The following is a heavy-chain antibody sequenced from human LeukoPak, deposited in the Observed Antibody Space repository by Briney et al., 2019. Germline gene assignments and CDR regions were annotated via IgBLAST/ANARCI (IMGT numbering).Heavy chain of an antibody. D-gene: IGHD6-19*01. CDR1: EFSVGSNY. CDR2: IYSGGST. CDR3: AKDRIPIAVAGGGAAY. Sequence: GGSLRLSCAASEFSVGSNYMTWVRQAPGKGLEWVSLIYSGGSTYYADSVKGRFTISRDNSKNTLYLQMNSLRAEDTAVYYCAKDRIPIAVAGGGAAYWGQGTLVTVSS. V-gene: IGHV3-66*01. J-gene: IGHJ4*02.